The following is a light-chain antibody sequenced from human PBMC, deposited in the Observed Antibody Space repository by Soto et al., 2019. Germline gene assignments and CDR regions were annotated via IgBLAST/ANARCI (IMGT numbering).Light chain of an antibody. Sequence: DIQMTQSPSTLSGSVGDRVTITCRASQSVRSWLAWYQHKPGKAPKLLINAASNLRSGVPSRFSGSGSGTDFTLTIDGLQPEDFAVYYCQQSYITPPITFGQGTRLEIK. CDR1: QSVRSW. CDR2: AAS. V-gene: IGKV1-39*01. J-gene: IGKJ5*01. CDR3: QQSYITPPIT.